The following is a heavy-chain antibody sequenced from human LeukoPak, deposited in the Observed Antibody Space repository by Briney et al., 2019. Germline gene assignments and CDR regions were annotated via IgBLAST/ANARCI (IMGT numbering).Heavy chain of an antibody. CDR3: AKGYYDYVWGSYYFDY. CDR2: ISGSGGST. J-gene: IGHJ4*02. V-gene: IGHV3-23*01. CDR1: GFTFSSYA. D-gene: IGHD3-16*01. Sequence: GGSLRLSCAASGFTFSSYAMSWVRQAPGKGLEWVAAISGSGGSTYYADSVKGRFTISRDNSRDTLYLQMNSLRAEDTAVYYCAKGYYDYVWGSYYFDYWGQGTLVTVSS.